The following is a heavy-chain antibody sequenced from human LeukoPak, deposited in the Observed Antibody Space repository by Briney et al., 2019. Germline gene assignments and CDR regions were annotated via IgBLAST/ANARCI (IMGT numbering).Heavy chain of an antibody. V-gene: IGHV4-39*07. J-gene: IGHJ4*02. CDR1: GGSISSRNYY. CDR2: IYSSGST. CDR3: ASHYDNLTGLAYFDY. Sequence: SETLSLTCTVSGGSISSRNYYWGWIRQTPGKGLEWIGSIYSSGSTYYNPSLKSPFTISVDTSKNQFSLKLSSVTAADTAIYYCASHYDNLTGLAYFDYWGQGTLVTVSS. D-gene: IGHD3-9*01.